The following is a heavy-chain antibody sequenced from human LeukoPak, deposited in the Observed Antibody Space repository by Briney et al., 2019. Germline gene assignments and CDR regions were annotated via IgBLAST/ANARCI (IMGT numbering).Heavy chain of an antibody. CDR2: IIPILGIA. D-gene: IGHD5-18*01. CDR3: LTQLWPLDV. CDR1: GATFTSYT. V-gene: IGHV1-69*02. J-gene: IGHJ6*02. Sequence: GDSVKVSCMASGATFTSYTISWVRHAPGQGLEWMGRIIPILGIANYAQNFQGRVTITADKSTSTAYMELSSLRSEDTAVYYFLTQLWPLDVWGQGTTVTVSS.